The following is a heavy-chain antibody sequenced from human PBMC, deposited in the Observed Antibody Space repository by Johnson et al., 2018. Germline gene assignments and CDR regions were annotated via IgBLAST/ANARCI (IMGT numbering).Heavy chain of an antibody. CDR2: MNPNSGNT. J-gene: IGHJ1*01. V-gene: IGHV1-8*01. D-gene: IGHD3-22*01. Sequence: LVQSGAEVKKPGASVKVSCKASGYTFASYDINWVRQATRQGLEWMGWMNPNSGNTGYAKKFQGRVTMTRNTSIGTAYMELSSMRSDDTAVYYCARGFRDSSGKEYFQHWGQGTVITVSS. CDR1: GYTFASYD. CDR3: ARGFRDSSGKEYFQH.